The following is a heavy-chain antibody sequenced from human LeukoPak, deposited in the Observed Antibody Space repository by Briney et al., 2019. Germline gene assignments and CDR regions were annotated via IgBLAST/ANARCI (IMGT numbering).Heavy chain of an antibody. V-gene: IGHV3-23*01. CDR1: GFTFSDYY. J-gene: IGHJ4*02. CDR2: ISGSGGST. Sequence: PGGSLRLSCAASGFTFSDYYMSWIRQAPGKGLEWVSAISGSGGSTYYADSVKGRFTISRDNSKNTLYLQMNSLRAEDTAVYYCARDASRYSYGLQFDYWGQGTLVTVSS. D-gene: IGHD5-18*01. CDR3: ARDASRYSYGLQFDY.